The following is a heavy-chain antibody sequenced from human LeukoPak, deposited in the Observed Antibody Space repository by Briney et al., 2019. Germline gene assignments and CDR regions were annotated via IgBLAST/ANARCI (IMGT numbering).Heavy chain of an antibody. CDR3: ARRVAATAILAFDY. V-gene: IGHV4-4*09. CDR2: IYASGST. D-gene: IGHD2-2*02. CDR1: GGSISSYY. Sequence: SETLSLTCTVSGGSISSYYWSWIRQPPGKGLEWIGYIYASGSTNYNPSLKSRVTISVDTSKNQFSLKLSSVTAADTAVYYCARRVAATAILAFDYWGQGTLVTVSS. J-gene: IGHJ4*02.